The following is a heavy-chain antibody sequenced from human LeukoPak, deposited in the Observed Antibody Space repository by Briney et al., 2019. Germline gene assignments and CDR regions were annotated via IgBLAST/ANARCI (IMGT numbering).Heavy chain of an antibody. D-gene: IGHD3-10*01. CDR3: ARGAYYYNSGDAFDV. CDR1: GFTFRSYW. CDR2: TKQDGSEK. J-gene: IGHJ3*01. Sequence: GGSLRLSCAASGFTFRSYWMSWVRQAPGKGLEWVANTKQDGSEKYYVDSVKGRFTISRDNARNSLYLQMNSLRVEDTAVYYCARGAYYYNSGDAFDVWGRGTMVTVSS. V-gene: IGHV3-7*01.